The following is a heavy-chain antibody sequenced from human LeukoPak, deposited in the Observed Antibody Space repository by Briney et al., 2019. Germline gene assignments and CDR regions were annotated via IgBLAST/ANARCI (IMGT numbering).Heavy chain of an antibody. V-gene: IGHV3-74*01. CDR2: INSAGSST. Sequence: GGSLRLSCAASGFTFSSHWMHWVRQTPGKGLVCVSRINSAGSSTDYADSVKGRFTISRDNAKNTLYLQMNSLRAEDMAVYYCVRGSNDWIGMDVWGQGTTVTVSS. J-gene: IGHJ6*02. CDR3: VRGSNDWIGMDV. CDR1: GFTFSSHW. D-gene: IGHD3-9*01.